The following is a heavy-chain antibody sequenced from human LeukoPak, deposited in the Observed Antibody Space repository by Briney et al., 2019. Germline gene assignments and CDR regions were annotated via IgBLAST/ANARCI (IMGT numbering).Heavy chain of an antibody. CDR2: ISSSSSYT. CDR3: ARDMRSMVRGVIHFDY. Sequence: GGSLRLSCAASGFTFSSYSMNWIRQAPGKGLEWVSYISSSSSYTNYADSVKGRFTISRDNAKNSLYLQMNSLRAEDTAVYYCARDMRSMVRGVIHFDYWGQGTLVTVSS. D-gene: IGHD3-10*01. V-gene: IGHV3-21*05. CDR1: GFTFSSYS. J-gene: IGHJ4*02.